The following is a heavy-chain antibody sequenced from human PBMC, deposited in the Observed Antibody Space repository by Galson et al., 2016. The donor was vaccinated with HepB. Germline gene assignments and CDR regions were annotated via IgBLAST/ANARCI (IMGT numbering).Heavy chain of an antibody. CDR1: GFRFSDYY. CDR3: ARFGGPPNNWYFDL. V-gene: IGHV3-11*01. D-gene: IGHD3-3*01. J-gene: IGHJ2*01. Sequence: SLRLSCAGSGFRFSDYYMSWIRQAPGKGLEWLPYISSSGGTTYYADSVKGRFTSSRDNAANSLHLQMSSLRADDTAVYYCARFGGPPNNWYFDLWGRGILVTVSS. CDR2: ISSSGGTT.